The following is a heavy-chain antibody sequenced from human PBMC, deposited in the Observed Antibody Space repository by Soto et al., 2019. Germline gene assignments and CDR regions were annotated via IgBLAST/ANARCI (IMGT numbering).Heavy chain of an antibody. CDR3: ATEGGGGGTYYFDS. Sequence: QVPLVQSGAEVKKPGSSVKVSCRASGVTFTNYAISWVRQAPGQGLEWVGGILPIFGAASYAQKFQGRVTITAETSTYTAYLELSSLRSEDTAVYYWATEGGGGGTYYFDSWGQGTLVTVSS. V-gene: IGHV1-69*06. J-gene: IGHJ4*02. CDR1: GVTFTNYA. D-gene: IGHD3-16*01. CDR2: ILPIFGAA.